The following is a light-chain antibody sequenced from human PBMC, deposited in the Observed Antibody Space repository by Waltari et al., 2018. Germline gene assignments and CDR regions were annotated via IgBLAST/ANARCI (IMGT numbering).Light chain of an antibody. J-gene: IGLJ3*02. CDR1: SSNIGRTH. V-gene: IGLV1-44*01. Sequence: QSVLTQPPSASGTPGQRVTISCSGSSSNIGRTHVYWYHHRPGAAPKLLIYNNYQRPSGVPDRFSASKSGTSASLAISGLQSEDEADYYCATWDDSLNAWVFGGGTRLTVL. CDR2: NNY. CDR3: ATWDDSLNAWV.